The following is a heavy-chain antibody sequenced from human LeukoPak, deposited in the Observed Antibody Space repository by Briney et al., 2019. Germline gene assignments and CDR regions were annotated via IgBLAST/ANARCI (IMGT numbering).Heavy chain of an antibody. Sequence: PGGSLRLSCAASGFTVSNNYMSWVRQAPGEGLEWVSLVYRGGTTYYADPVKGRFTISRDSSKNTLYLQMNSLRAEDTAVYYCARGSYDSSGFYCLDNWGQGTLVTVSS. D-gene: IGHD3-22*01. CDR3: ARGSYDSSGFYCLDN. V-gene: IGHV3-53*01. CDR1: GFTVSNNY. CDR2: VYRGGTT. J-gene: IGHJ4*02.